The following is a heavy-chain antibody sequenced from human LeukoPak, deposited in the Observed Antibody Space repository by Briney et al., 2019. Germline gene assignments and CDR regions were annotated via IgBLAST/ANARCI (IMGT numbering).Heavy chain of an antibody. D-gene: IGHD2-8*01. V-gene: IGHV3-7*01. J-gene: IGHJ3*02. Sequence: PGGSLRLSSAASGFTFSTCWMSWVRQAPGKGLEWVANIKQDGSDKYYVDSVKGRFTISRDNTKNSLYLQMSSLRAEDTAVYYCARDRLTNDAFDIWGQGTMVTVSS. CDR3: ARDRLTNDAFDI. CDR2: IKQDGSDK. CDR1: GFTFSTCW.